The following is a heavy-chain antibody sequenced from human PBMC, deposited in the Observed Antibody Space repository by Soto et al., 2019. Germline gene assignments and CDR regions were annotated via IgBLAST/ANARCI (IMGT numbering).Heavy chain of an antibody. CDR2: ISWDGGST. CDR1: GFTFDDYA. CDR3: AKGTGLSGSYYYYYYGMDV. J-gene: IGHJ6*02. Sequence: GGSLRLSCAASGFTFDDYAMHWVRQAPGKGLEWVSLISWDGGSTYYADSVKGRFTISRDNSKNSLYLQMNSLRAEDTALYYCAKGTGLSGSYYYYYYGMDVWGQGTTVTVSS. V-gene: IGHV3-43D*03. D-gene: IGHD1-26*01.